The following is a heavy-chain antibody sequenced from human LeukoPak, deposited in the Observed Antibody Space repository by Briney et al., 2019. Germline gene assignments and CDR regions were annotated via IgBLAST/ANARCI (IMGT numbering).Heavy chain of an antibody. D-gene: IGHD4-17*01. CDR3: ARDRDYQTSYSDYYTDV. Sequence: ASVKVSCKASGYTFTSYGTSWVRQAPGQGLEWMGWISAYNGNTNYAQKLQGRVTMTTDTSTSTAYMELRSLRSDDTAVYYCARDRDYQTSYSDYYTDVWGKGTTVTVSS. J-gene: IGHJ6*03. CDR2: ISAYNGNT. CDR1: GYTFTSYG. V-gene: IGHV1-18*01.